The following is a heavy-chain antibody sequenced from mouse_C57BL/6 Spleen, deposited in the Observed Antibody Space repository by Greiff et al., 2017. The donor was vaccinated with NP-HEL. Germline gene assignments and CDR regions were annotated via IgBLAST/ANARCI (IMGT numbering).Heavy chain of an antibody. J-gene: IGHJ4*01. CDR2: IYPGDGDT. D-gene: IGHD1-1*01. CDR1: GYAFSSYW. Sequence: VQLQQSGAELVKPGASVKISCKASGYAFSSYWMNWVKQRPGKGLEWIGQIYPGDGDTNYNGKFKGKATLTADKSSSTAYMQLSSLTSEDSAVYFCARSSYYGSSYDAMDYWGQGTSVTVSS. V-gene: IGHV1-80*01. CDR3: ARSSYYGSSYDAMDY.